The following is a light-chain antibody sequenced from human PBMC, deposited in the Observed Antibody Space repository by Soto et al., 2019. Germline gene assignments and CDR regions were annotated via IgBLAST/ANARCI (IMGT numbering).Light chain of an antibody. CDR1: QSVLLTSDNKNY. Sequence: DIVMTHSPDSLAVSLGERATINCKSSQSVLLTSDNKNYLAWYQQRPGQPPKLLIYWASTRESGVPDRFSASGSGTDFPLTITSLQAQDAAVYYCPQYYSTPSTFCHGTRLEIK. V-gene: IGKV4-1*01. J-gene: IGKJ5*01. CDR3: PQYYSTPST. CDR2: WAS.